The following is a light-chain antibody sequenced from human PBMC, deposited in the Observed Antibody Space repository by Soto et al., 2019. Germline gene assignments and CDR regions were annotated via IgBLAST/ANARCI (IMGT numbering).Light chain of an antibody. CDR2: DAA. Sequence: EIVWTQSPGTLSLSPAERATLSCRASQSVSSYYLAWYQQKPGQAPRLLLYDAASSPTGGPDRCSGGGSWGDVALTISSLEHEDYAVYYCHHYGNSPPWTFGQGTKVDIK. J-gene: IGKJ1*01. CDR1: QSVSSYY. CDR3: HHYGNSPPWT. V-gene: IGKV3-20*01.